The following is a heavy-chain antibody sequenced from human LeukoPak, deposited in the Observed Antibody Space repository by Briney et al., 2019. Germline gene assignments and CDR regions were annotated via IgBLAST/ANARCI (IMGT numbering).Heavy chain of an antibody. V-gene: IGHV4-34*01. CDR1: GGSFSGYY. CDR2: INHSGST. Sequence: SETLSLTCAVYGGSFSGYYWSWIRQPPGKGLEWIGEINHSGSTNYNPSLKSRVTISVDTSKNQFSLKLSSLTAADTAVYYCARGPYCSSTSCYANYYYYGMDVWGQGTTVTVSS. J-gene: IGHJ6*02. D-gene: IGHD2-2*01. CDR3: ARGPYCSSTSCYANYYYYGMDV.